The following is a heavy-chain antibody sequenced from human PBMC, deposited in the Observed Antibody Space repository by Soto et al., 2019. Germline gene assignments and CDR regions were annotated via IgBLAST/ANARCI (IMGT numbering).Heavy chain of an antibody. CDR1: GFTFSSYA. V-gene: IGHV3-66*01. CDR3: ASTTAFDY. D-gene: IGHD4-17*01. CDR2: IYSDGTT. J-gene: IGHJ4*02. Sequence: PGGSLRLSCAASGFTFSSYAMNWVRQAPGKGLEWVSLIYSDGTTYYADSVKGRFTISRDNSKNTLYLQMNSLRAEDTAVYYCASTTAFDYWGQGTLVTVSS.